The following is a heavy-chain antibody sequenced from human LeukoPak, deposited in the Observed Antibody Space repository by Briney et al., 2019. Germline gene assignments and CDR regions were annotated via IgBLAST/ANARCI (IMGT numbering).Heavy chain of an antibody. CDR2: IYASGST. Sequence: SETLSLTCTVSGGSISNYYWSWIRQPAGMGLEWIGRIYASGSTNYNPSLRSRVTMSVDTSNNQFSLNLSSVTAADTAVYYCARTSARGAQFDYWGQGTLVTVSS. V-gene: IGHV4-4*07. J-gene: IGHJ4*02. D-gene: IGHD3-10*01. CDR1: GGSISNYY. CDR3: ARTSARGAQFDY.